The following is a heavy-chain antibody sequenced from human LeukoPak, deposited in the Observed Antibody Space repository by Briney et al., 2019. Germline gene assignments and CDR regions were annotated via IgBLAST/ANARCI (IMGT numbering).Heavy chain of an antibody. CDR3: AGDRGERGLHRYYFDY. D-gene: IGHD1-26*01. CDR1: GFTFSSYS. Sequence: GGSLRLSCAASGFTFSSYSMHWVRQAPGKGLEWVAVISYDGSHKYYGDSVKGRFTISRDNSKNTLYLQINSLRAEDTAMYYCAGDRGERGLHRYYFDYWGQGTLVTVSS. V-gene: IGHV3-30-3*01. J-gene: IGHJ4*02. CDR2: ISYDGSHK.